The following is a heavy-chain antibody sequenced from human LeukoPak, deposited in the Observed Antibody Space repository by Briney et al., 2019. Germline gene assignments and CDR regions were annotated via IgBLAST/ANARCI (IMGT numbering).Heavy chain of an antibody. V-gene: IGHV1-46*01. CDR2: INPSGGST. CDR3: AREGRSSSYAFDI. Sequence: ASVKVSCKASGGTFSSYAISWVRQAPGQGLEWMGIINPSGGSTSYAQKFQGRVTMTRDTSTSTVYMELSSLRSEDTAVYYCAREGRSSSYAFDIWGQGTMVTVSS. CDR1: GGTFSSYA. J-gene: IGHJ3*02. D-gene: IGHD6-13*01.